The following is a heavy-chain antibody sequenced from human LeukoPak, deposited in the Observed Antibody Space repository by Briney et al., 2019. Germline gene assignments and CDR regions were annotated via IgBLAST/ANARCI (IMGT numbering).Heavy chain of an antibody. CDR2: ISSSGSTI. V-gene: IGHV3-48*03. CDR1: GSTFSSYE. J-gene: IGHJ3*02. Sequence: GGSLRLSCAASGSTFSSYEMNWVRQAPGKGLEWVSYISSSGSTIYYADSVKGRFTISRDNAKNSLYLQMNSLRAEDTAVYYCARVNQGAFDIWGQGTMVTVSS. CDR3: ARVNQGAFDI.